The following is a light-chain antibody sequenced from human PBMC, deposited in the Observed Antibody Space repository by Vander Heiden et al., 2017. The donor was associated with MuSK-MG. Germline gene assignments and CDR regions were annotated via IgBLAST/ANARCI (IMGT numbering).Light chain of an antibody. Sequence: IQMTQSPSSLSASVGDRVTITCRASQSISSYLNWYQQKPGKAPKLLIYAASSLQSGVPSRFSGSGSGTDFTLTISRLQPEDFATYYCQQRDSTPYTFGQGTKMEIK. J-gene: IGKJ2*01. CDR1: QSISSY. CDR3: QQRDSTPYT. CDR2: AAS. V-gene: IGKV1-39*01.